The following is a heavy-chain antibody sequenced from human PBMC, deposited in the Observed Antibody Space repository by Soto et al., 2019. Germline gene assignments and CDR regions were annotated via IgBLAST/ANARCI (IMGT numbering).Heavy chain of an antibody. V-gene: IGHV2-70*01. CDR3: ARTPRGTYYYYYGMDV. CDR1: GFSLSTSGMC. Sequence: SGPTLVNPTQTLTLTCTFSGFSLSTSGMCVSWIRQPPGKALEWLALIDWDDDKYYSTSLKTRLTISKDTSKNQVVLTMTNMDPVDTATYYCARTPRGTYYYYYGMDVWGQGTMVTVSS. J-gene: IGHJ6*02. CDR2: IDWDDDK. D-gene: IGHD3-10*01.